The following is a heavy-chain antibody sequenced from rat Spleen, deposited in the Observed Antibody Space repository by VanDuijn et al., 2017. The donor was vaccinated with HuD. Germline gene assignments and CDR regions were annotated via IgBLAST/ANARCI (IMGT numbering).Heavy chain of an antibody. CDR1: GYSITSGYG. J-gene: IGHJ2*01. D-gene: IGHD1-12*01. V-gene: IGHV3-3*01. Sequence: EVQLLESGPGLVKPSQSLSLTCSVTGYSITSGYGWNWIRKFPGNKLEWMGYINITSGTGYNPPLKSRISITRDTSKNQFFLQLTSITTEDTATYYCARYRDSYGHVGIFDYWGQGVMVTVSS. CDR3: ARYRDSYGHVGIFDY. CDR2: INITSGT.